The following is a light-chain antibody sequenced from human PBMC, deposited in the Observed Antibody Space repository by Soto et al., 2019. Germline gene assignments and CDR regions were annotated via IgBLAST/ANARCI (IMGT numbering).Light chain of an antibody. V-gene: IGKV3-15*01. Sequence: EIVLRQSPATLSLSPGERATLSCRASQSFSSNYLAWYQQKPGQAPRLLIYGASSRVTGFPARFSGSGSGTDFTLTISSLQSEDCAIYYCQQYGDRPRTFGQGTKVDIK. CDR3: QQYGDRPRT. CDR2: GAS. J-gene: IGKJ1*01. CDR1: QSFSSN.